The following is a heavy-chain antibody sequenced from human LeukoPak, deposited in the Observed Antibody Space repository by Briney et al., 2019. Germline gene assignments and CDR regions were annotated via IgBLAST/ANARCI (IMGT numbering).Heavy chain of an antibody. V-gene: IGHV3-23*01. Sequence: GGSLRLSCAASGFTFSNHGLSWVRQAPGKGLEWVSAISGGGSATYYADSVKGRFTISRDNSKNTLFLQMNTLRADDTAVYYCAGGAGVYYYGMDVWGQGTSVTVSS. J-gene: IGHJ6*02. CDR2: ISGGGSAT. CDR1: GFTFSNHG. CDR3: AGGAGVYYYGMDV.